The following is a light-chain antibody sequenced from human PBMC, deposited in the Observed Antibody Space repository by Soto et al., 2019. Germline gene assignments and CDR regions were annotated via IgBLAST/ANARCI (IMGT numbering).Light chain of an antibody. Sequence: EIVMTQSPATLSVSPGERATLSCRASQSVSSNLAWYQQQPGQAPRLLVYGASTRATGIPVRFSGSGSGTDFTPTISSLQSQDFAVYYGQQYNKWPRITGGQGTRLEIK. CDR1: QSVSSN. CDR3: QQYNKWPRIT. CDR2: GAS. J-gene: IGKJ5*01. V-gene: IGKV3D-15*01.